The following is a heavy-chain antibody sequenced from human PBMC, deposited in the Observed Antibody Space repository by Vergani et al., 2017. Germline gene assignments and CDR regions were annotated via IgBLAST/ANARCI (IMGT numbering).Heavy chain of an antibody. CDR3: ASSIDDSSGYYCRFDP. CDR2: IIPIFGTA. D-gene: IGHD3-22*01. CDR1: GGTFSSYA. Sequence: VQLVQSGAEVKTPGSSVKVSCKASGGTFSSYAISWVRQAPGQGLEWMGGIIPIFGTANYAQKFQGRVTITADESTSTAYMELSSLRSEDTAVYYCASSIDDSSGYYCRFDPWGQGTLVTVSS. J-gene: IGHJ5*02. V-gene: IGHV1-69*01.